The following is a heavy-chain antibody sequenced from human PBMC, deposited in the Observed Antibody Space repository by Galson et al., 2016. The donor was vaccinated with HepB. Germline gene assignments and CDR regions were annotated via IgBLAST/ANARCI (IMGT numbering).Heavy chain of an antibody. CDR3: ATVNYISGTHY. J-gene: IGHJ4*02. D-gene: IGHD3-10*01. CDR2: IYSGGNT. CDR1: GFSVNHSY. V-gene: IGHV3-53*01. Sequence: SLRLSCAASGFSVNHSYMTWVRQAPGKGLEWVSLIYSGGNTNYADSVKGRFTISRDSSKNTLYLQMNSLRTEDTAMYYCATVNYISGTHYWGQGTLVTVSS.